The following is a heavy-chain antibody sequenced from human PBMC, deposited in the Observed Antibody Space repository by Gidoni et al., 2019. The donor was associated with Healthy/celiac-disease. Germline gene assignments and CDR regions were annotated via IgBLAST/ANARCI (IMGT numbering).Heavy chain of an antibody. CDR2: IKQDGSEK. CDR3: ARDRRRQWLVLEVPSSLYFDY. D-gene: IGHD6-19*01. CDR1: GFTFSSHW. J-gene: IGHJ4*02. V-gene: IGHV3-7*03. Sequence: EVQLVESGGGLVQPGGSLRLSCAASGFTFSSHWMRWVRQAPGKGLEWVANIKQDGSEKYYVDSVKGRFTISRDNAKNSLYLQMDSLGAEDTAVYYCARDRRRQWLVLEVPSSLYFDYWGQGTLVTVSS.